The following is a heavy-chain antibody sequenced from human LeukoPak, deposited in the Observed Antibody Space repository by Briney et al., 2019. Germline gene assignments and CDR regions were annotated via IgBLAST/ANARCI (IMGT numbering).Heavy chain of an antibody. CDR2: IYYSGST. CDR3: ARGRAYYDILTGYYSLSVFDY. V-gene: IGHV4-61*10. Sequence: NPSETLSLTCTVSGGSISSGSYYWSWIRQPAGKGLEWIGYIYYSGSTNYNPSLKSRVTISVDTSKNQFSLKLSSVTAADTAVYYCARGRAYYDILTGYYSLSVFDYWGQGTLVTVSS. D-gene: IGHD3-9*01. CDR1: GGSISSGSYY. J-gene: IGHJ4*02.